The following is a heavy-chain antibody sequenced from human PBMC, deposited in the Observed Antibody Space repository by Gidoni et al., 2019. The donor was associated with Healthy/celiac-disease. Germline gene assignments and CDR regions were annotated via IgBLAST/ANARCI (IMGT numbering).Heavy chain of an antibody. CDR1: GFTFSRYA. Sequence: VQLLESGGGLVQPGGSLRLSFDASGFTFSRYAMGWVRQAPGKGLEVVLAISGSGVITYYADFVKVLFTISRDNSKNTLYLQMNSLRAEDTVVYYCAKEWRSRGDIVVVPAATYYYYYGMDVWGQGTTVTFSS. CDR2: ISGSGVIT. V-gene: IGHV3-23*01. D-gene: IGHD2-2*01. CDR3: AKEWRSRGDIVVVPAATYYYYYGMDV. J-gene: IGHJ6*02.